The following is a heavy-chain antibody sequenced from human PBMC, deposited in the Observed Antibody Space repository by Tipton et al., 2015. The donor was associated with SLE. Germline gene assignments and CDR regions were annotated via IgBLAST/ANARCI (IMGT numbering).Heavy chain of an antibody. CDR3: ARRSLSAVPK. Sequence: PGLVKPSETLSLTCGVSGYSISSGYYWGWIRQSPGKGLEWVGSIYDNGNTYYNPSLKSRVTISVDTSKNHFSLKLSSVTAADTAVYFCARRSLSAVPKWGQGTLVTVSS. CDR1: GYSISSGYY. CDR2: IYDNGNT. D-gene: IGHD6-13*01. V-gene: IGHV4-38-2*01. J-gene: IGHJ4*02.